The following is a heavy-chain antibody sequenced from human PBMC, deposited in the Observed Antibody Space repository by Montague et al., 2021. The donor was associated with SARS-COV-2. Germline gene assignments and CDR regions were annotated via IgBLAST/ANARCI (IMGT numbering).Heavy chain of an antibody. Sequence: SETLSLTCTVSGGSISNSSYYWGWIRQPPGKGLEWIGSIYYTGSTXYNPSLKSRVTISVDTSKNQFSLKLSSVTAADTAVYYCARDTRIAMLVVVTRYGLDVWGQGTTVTVSS. CDR1: GGSISNSSYY. CDR2: IYYTGST. V-gene: IGHV4-39*07. J-gene: IGHJ6*02. D-gene: IGHD3-22*01. CDR3: ARDTRIAMLVVVTRYGLDV.